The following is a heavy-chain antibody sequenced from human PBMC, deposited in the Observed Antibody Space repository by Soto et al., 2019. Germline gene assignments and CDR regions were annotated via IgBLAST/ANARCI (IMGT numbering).Heavy chain of an antibody. V-gene: IGHV3-23*01. Sequence: EVPLLESGGGLVQPGGSLRLSCAASGFTFSSNAMTWVRQAPGKGLEWVSAIRGSGDSTYYADSVKGRFTISRDNSKNTLYLQMNSLKAEDTAVYYCAKGVGSARYFDWWGQGTLVTVSS. CDR3: AKGVGSARYFDW. CDR1: GFTFSSNA. D-gene: IGHD3-9*01. J-gene: IGHJ4*02. CDR2: IRGSGDST.